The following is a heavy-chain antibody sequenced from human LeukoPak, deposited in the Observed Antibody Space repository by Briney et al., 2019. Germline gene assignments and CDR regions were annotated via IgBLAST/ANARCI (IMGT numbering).Heavy chain of an antibody. D-gene: IGHD3-10*01. CDR1: GFTFSSYG. V-gene: IGHV3-30*18. CDR2: IGYDESKK. CDR3: AKDWLWFGELLFLYYFDY. Sequence: PGRSLRLSCAASGFTFSSYGMHWVRQAPGKGLEWVAFIGYDESKKYYAESVKGRFTISRDDSKNTLYLQMNSLRAEDTAVYYCAKDWLWFGELLFLYYFDYWGQGTLVTVSS. J-gene: IGHJ4*02.